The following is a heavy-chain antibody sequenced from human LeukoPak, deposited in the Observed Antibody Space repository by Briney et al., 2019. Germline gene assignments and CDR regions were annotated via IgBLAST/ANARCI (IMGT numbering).Heavy chain of an antibody. CDR3: AARITMVRGAPLGAFDI. V-gene: IGHV4-34*01. D-gene: IGHD3-10*01. Sequence: PSETLSLTCAVYGGSFSGYYWSWIRQPPGKGLEWIGSIYNSGGTHYNPSLMSRVTISVDKSKNQFSLKLSSVTAADTAVYYCAARITMVRGAPLGAFDIWGQGTMVTVSS. CDR1: GGSFSGYY. J-gene: IGHJ3*02. CDR2: IYNSGGT.